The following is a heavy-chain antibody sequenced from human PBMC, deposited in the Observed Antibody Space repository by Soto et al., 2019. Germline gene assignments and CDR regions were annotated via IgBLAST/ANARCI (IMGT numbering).Heavy chain of an antibody. CDR1: GYTFTGYN. CDR3: AREQYDYSMPTTTISPFYDMDV. CDR2: IIPSSGPA. D-gene: IGHD4-4*01. J-gene: IGHJ6*02. V-gene: IGHV1-69*06. Sequence: SVKVSCKAAGYTFTGYNMHSVRLAPGEALEWMGRIIPSSGPAYYAQKFQGRVTITADKSTSTAYMERSSLRSEDTGVYYCAREQYDYSMPTTTISPFYDMDVWCQGTTVTVSS.